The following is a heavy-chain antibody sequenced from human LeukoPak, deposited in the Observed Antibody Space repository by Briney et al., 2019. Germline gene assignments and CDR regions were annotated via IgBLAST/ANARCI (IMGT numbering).Heavy chain of an antibody. J-gene: IGHJ3*02. CDR1: GFTLSGYF. D-gene: IGHD2-15*01. CDR3: ARYRDSGGRLAFDI. CDR2: IKGDGSEK. V-gene: IGHV3-7*01. Sequence: GGSLRLSCAASGFTLSGYFMSWVRQAPGEGLEWVASIKGDGSEKYYVDSVKGRFTISRDNAKNSLYLQMNSLRAEDTAVYYCARYRDSGGRLAFDIWGQGTMATVSS.